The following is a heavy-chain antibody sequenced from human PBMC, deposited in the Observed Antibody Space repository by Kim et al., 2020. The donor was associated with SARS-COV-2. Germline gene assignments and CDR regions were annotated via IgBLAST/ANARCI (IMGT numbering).Heavy chain of an antibody. Sequence: GGSLRLSCAASGFTFSSYGMHWVRQAPGKGLEWVAVISYDGSNKYYADSVKGRFTISRDNSKNTLYLQMNSLRAEDTAVYYCAKALSKYCGSTSCYGALSGYWGQGTLVTVSS. J-gene: IGHJ4*02. CDR3: AKALSKYCGSTSCYGALSGY. D-gene: IGHD2-2*01. CDR2: ISYDGSNK. CDR1: GFTFSSYG. V-gene: IGHV3-30*18.